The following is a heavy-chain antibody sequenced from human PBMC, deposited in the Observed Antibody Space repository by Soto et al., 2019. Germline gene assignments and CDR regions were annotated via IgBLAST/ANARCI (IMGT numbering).Heavy chain of an antibody. CDR2: ISSGGDTI. Sequence: VGSLRLSCAASGFSFSNYEMNWVRQAPGKGLEWVAYISSGGDTIHYADSVRGRFTVSRDNARNSLSLQMNTLRVEDTALYYCARDRAAGGYWGQGTLVTVSS. CDR3: ARDRAAGGY. CDR1: GFSFSNYE. D-gene: IGHD6-13*01. V-gene: IGHV3-48*03. J-gene: IGHJ4*02.